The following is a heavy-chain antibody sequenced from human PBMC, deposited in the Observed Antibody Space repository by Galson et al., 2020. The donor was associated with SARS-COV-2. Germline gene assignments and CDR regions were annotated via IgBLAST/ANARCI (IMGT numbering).Heavy chain of an antibody. CDR1: GFTFSTYN. CDR3: ARGSKAALYYYYGMDV. D-gene: IGHD6-6*01. V-gene: IGHV3-48*02. J-gene: IGHJ6*02. CDR2: IGDSASRI. Sequence: GGSLRLSCAASGFTFSTYNMNWVRQAPGKGLEWISYIGDSASRIYYAGSVTGRFTISRDNAENSLYLQMNSLRDEDTAVYYCARGSKAALYYYYGMDVWGQGTTVTVSS.